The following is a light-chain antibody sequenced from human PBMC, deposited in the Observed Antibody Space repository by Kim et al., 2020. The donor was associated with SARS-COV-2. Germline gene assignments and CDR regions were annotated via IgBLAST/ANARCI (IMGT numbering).Light chain of an antibody. CDR1: QSVSSY. V-gene: IGKV3-11*01. CDR3: QQRSNLLT. CDR2: DAS. Sequence: LSLSPGERATLSCRASQSVSSYLAWYQQKPGQAPRLLIYDASNRATGIPARFSGSGSGTDFTLTISSLEPEDFAVYYCQQRSNLLTFGGGTKLEIK. J-gene: IGKJ4*01.